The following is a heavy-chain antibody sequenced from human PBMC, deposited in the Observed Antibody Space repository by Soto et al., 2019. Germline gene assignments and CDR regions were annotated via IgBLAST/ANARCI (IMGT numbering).Heavy chain of an antibody. CDR2: ISAYNGNT. CDR1: GYTFTSYG. CDR3: ARGHDYVGILGYY. V-gene: IGHV1-18*01. J-gene: IGHJ4*02. D-gene: IGHD3-16*01. Sequence: QVQLVQSGAEVKKPGASVNVSCKASGYTFTSYGISWVRQAPGQRLEWMGWISAYNGNTNYAHELQGRVTMTTDASPSTAFMELRSLRSDDTAVYYCARGHDYVGILGYYWGQGTLVTVSS.